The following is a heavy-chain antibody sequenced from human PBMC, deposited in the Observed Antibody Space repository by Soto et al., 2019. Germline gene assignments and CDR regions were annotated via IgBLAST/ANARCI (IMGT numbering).Heavy chain of an antibody. CDR1: GYTLTELS. V-gene: IGHV1-24*01. D-gene: IGHD5-12*01. J-gene: IGHJ4*02. CDR2: FDPEDGET. Sequence: QVQLVQSGAEVKKPGASVKVSCKVSGYTLTELSMHWVRQAPGKGLEWMGGFDPEDGETIYAQKFQGRVTMTEDTSTDTAYMELSSLRSEDTAVYYCAARYYNRGYSGYGSLPHFDYWGQGTLVTVSS. CDR3: AARYYNRGYSGYGSLPHFDY.